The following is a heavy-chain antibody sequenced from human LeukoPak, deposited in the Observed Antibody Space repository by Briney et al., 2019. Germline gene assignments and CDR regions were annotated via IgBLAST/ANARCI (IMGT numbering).Heavy chain of an antibody. CDR1: GFTFSSYS. CDR3: ARDRVYGWGLITGTTEDFDY. CDR2: ISSSSSYI. J-gene: IGHJ4*02. V-gene: IGHV3-21*01. Sequence: PGGSLRLSCAASGFTFSSYSINWVRRAPGKGLEWVSSISSSSSYIYYADSVKGRFTIPRDNAKNSLYLQMNSLRAEDTAVYYCARDRVYGWGLITGTTEDFDYWGQGTLVTVSS. D-gene: IGHD1-7*01.